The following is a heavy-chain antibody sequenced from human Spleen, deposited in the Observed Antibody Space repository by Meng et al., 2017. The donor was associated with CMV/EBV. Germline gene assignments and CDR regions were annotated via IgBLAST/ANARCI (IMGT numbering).Heavy chain of an antibody. J-gene: IGHJ4*02. CDR2: ISYSKNT. Sequence: TFSTYWMTWVRQAPGKGLEWIGSISYSKNTYYNPSLKSRVTVSVDTTKNQFSLVLRSVTAADTSVYYCVRDRESYNSSGYDYWGQGILVTVSS. CDR1: TFSTYW. D-gene: IGHD3-22*01. CDR3: VRDRESYNSSGYDY. V-gene: IGHV4-39*07.